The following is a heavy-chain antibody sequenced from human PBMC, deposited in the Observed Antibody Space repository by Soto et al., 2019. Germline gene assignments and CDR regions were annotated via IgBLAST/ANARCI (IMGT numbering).Heavy chain of an antibody. D-gene: IGHD2-8*01. CDR1: GFTFSSYR. Sequence: AGGSLRLSCAASGFTFSSYRMHWVRQAPEKGLVWVSCIGSDGSTTTYADSVKGRFTISRDNAANTLYLQMNSLRAEDTAVYYCASGGVYCTNGVCSPAGRDYFDYWGQGTLVTVSS. V-gene: IGHV3-74*01. J-gene: IGHJ4*02. CDR2: IGSDGSTT. CDR3: ASGGVYCTNGVCSPAGRDYFDY.